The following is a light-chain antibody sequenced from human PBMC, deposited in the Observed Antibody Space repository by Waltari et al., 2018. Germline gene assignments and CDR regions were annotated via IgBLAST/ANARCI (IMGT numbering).Light chain of an antibody. J-gene: IGKJ1*01. V-gene: IGKV1-5*03. CDR1: QNINTW. Sequence: DIQMTQSPSTLSASVGDRVTITCRASQNINTWLAWYQQKPGKAPKLLIYRAFSLESGVPERFSGSGSGTEFTLTINSLQPDDSATYFCQQYNSFSWTFGQGTKVEIK. CDR3: QQYNSFSWT. CDR2: RAF.